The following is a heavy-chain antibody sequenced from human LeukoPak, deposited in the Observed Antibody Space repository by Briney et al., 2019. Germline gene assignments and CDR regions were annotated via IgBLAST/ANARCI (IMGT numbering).Heavy chain of an antibody. Sequence: SETLSLTCTVSGGSINSNTYYWAFVRQPPGKGLEWIGYIYYSGSTNYNPSLKSRVTISVDTSKNQFSLKLSSVTAADTAVYYCARVSPYSSSSGYFDYWGQGTLVTVSS. J-gene: IGHJ4*02. D-gene: IGHD6-13*01. CDR2: IYYSGST. CDR3: ARVSPYSSSSGYFDY. CDR1: GGSINSNTYY. V-gene: IGHV4-61*05.